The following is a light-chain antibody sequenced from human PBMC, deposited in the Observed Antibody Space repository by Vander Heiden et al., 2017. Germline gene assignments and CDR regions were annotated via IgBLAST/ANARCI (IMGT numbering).Light chain of an antibody. CDR3: QQSGSSPQT. J-gene: IGKJ1*01. CDR2: GAS. V-gene: IGKV3-20*01. Sequence: EIVLTQSPGTLSLSPGEIATLSCRASQSVSSSYLAWYQQKPGQAPRLLIYGASSRATGIPDRFSGSGPRTDFTLTISRLEPAALPVYYCQQSGSSPQTFGQGTKVEIK. CDR1: QSVSSSY.